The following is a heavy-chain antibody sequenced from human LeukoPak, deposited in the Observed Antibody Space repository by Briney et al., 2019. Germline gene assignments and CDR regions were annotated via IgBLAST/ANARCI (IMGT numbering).Heavy chain of an antibody. V-gene: IGHV3-30*01. CDR3: ARDSNLSTLDY. J-gene: IGHJ4*02. Sequence: GRSLRPSCAASGFTFSSYAMHWVRQAPGKGLEWVAVISYDGSNKYYADSVKGRFTISRDNSKNTLYLQMNSLRAEDTAVYYCARDSNLSTLDYWGQGTLVTVSS. CDR1: GFTFSSYA. CDR2: ISYDGSNK.